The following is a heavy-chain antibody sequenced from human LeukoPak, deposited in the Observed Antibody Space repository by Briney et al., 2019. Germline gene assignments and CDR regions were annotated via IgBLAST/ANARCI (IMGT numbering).Heavy chain of an antibody. CDR1: GYSFTSYL. CDR2: IYPGVSDT. CDR3: ARTAYCGGDCYKYNWFDP. J-gene: IGHJ5*02. Sequence: GEPLKISCKGPGYSFTSYLIGWVRQMPGKGLEWMGIIYPGVSDTSDSTSFQGQVTISAEKSISTAYLQWSSLKASDTAMYYCARTAYCGGDCYKYNWFDPWGQGTLVTVSS. V-gene: IGHV5-51*01. D-gene: IGHD2-21*02.